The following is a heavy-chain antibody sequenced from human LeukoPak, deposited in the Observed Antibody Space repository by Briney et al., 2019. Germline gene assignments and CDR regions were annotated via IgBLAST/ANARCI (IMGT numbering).Heavy chain of an antibody. Sequence: GGSLRLSCAASGFTFSSYSMNWVRQAPGKGLEWVSSISSSSSYIYYADSVKGRFTISRDNAKNSLYLQVNSLRAEDTAVYYCARVIMLVPAAIDYWGQGTLVTVSS. J-gene: IGHJ4*02. V-gene: IGHV3-21*01. CDR3: ARVIMLVPAAIDY. CDR1: GFTFSSYS. CDR2: ISSSSSYI. D-gene: IGHD2-2*02.